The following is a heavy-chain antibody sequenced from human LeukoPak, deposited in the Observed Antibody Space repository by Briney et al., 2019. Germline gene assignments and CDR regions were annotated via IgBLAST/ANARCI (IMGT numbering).Heavy chain of an antibody. Sequence: GGSLRLSCAASGFTFSSYGMHWVRQAPGKGLEWVAVIWYDGSNKYYADSVKGRFTISRDNSKNTLYLQMNSLRAEDTAVYYCARDSSPWAREDAFDIWGQGTMVTVSS. CDR1: GFTFSSYG. CDR3: ARDSSPWAREDAFDI. D-gene: IGHD6-6*01. CDR2: IWYDGSNK. J-gene: IGHJ3*02. V-gene: IGHV3-33*01.